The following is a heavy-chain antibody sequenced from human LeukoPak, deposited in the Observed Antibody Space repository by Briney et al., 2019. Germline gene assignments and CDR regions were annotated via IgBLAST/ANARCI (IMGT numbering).Heavy chain of an antibody. CDR1: GGSISSYY. Sequence: SETLSLTCTVSGGSISSYYWSWIRQPPGKGLEWIGSIYYSGTTYYNPSLKSRVTISVGTSKNQFSLKLSSVTAADTALYYCARHGNYYGYWGQGTLVTVSS. CDR2: IYYSGTT. CDR3: ARHGNYYGY. V-gene: IGHV4-39*01. J-gene: IGHJ4*02. D-gene: IGHD1-26*01.